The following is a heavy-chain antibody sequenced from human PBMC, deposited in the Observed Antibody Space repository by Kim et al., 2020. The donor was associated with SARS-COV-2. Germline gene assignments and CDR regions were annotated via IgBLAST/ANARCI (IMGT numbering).Heavy chain of an antibody. Sequence: ASVKVSCKASGYTFTGYYMHWVRQAPGQGLEWMGWINPNSGGTNYAQKFQGRVTMTRDTSISTAYMELSRLRSDDTAVYYCARGISSDSSGWSPYWYFDLWGRGTLVTVSS. CDR1: GYTFTGYY. J-gene: IGHJ2*01. CDR2: INPNSGGT. CDR3: ARGISSDSSGWSPYWYFDL. V-gene: IGHV1-2*02. D-gene: IGHD6-19*01.